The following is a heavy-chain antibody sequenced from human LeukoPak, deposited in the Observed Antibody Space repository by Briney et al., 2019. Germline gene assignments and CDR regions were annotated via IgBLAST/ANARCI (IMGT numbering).Heavy chain of an antibody. CDR2: ISYDGSNK. CDR1: GFTFSSYA. V-gene: IGHV3-30*04. CDR3: ARDRYCSGGSCLGFDY. Sequence: PGRSLRLSCAASGFTFSSYAMHWVRQAPGKGLEWVAVISYDGSNKYYADSVKGRFTISRDNSKNTLYLRMNSLRAEDTAVYYCARDRYCSGGSCLGFDYWGQGTLVTVSS. D-gene: IGHD2-15*01. J-gene: IGHJ4*02.